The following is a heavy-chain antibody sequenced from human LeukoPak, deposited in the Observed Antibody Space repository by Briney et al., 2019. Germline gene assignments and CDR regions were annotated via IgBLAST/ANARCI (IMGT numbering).Heavy chain of an antibody. Sequence: PSETLSLTCTVSGGSISSYYWSWIRQPAGKGLEWIGRIYTSGNTNYNPSLKSRVTLSVDTSKNQFSLKLSSVTAADTAVYYCAREVVVPAASDAFDIWGQGTMVTVSS. V-gene: IGHV4-4*07. CDR3: AREVVVPAASDAFDI. CDR1: GGSISSYY. D-gene: IGHD2-2*01. J-gene: IGHJ3*02. CDR2: IYTSGNT.